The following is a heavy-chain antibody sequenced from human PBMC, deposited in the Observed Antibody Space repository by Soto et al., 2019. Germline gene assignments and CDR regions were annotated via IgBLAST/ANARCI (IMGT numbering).Heavy chain of an antibody. Sequence: QVQLAESGGGLVEPGGYLRISCAASGFTFSDYDMSWIRQSPGKGLEWVSFVSSSGTTMYFADSVKGRFTISRDNAKNSLYLQMNSLRAEDPAVYYCARMGPRAARPSYWGQGTLVTVSS. J-gene: IGHJ4*02. CDR3: ARMGPRAARPSY. CDR1: GFTFSDYD. V-gene: IGHV3-11*01. CDR2: VSSSGTTM. D-gene: IGHD6-6*01.